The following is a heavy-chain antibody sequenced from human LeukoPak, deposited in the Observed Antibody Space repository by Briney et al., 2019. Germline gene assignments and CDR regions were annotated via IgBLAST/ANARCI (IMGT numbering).Heavy chain of an antibody. CDR3: AHNYGSGSYYEEYYFDY. V-gene: IGHV2-5*02. D-gene: IGHD3-10*01. CDR1: GFSLSTSGVG. CDR2: IYWDDDK. Sequence: ESGPTLVKPTQTLTLTCTFSGFSLSTSGVGVGWIRQPPGKALEWLALIYWDDDKRYSPSLKSRLTITKDTSKNQVVLTMTNMDPVDTATYYCAHNYGSGSYYEEYYFDYWGQGTLVTVSS. J-gene: IGHJ4*02.